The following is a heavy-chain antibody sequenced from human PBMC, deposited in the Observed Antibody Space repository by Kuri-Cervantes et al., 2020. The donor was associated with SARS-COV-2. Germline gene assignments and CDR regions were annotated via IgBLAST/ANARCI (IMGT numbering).Heavy chain of an antibody. D-gene: IGHD6-6*01. V-gene: IGHV1-69*05. CDR1: GGTFSSYA. CDR3: ARDSSSPQLYYYYYMDV. Sequence: SVKVSCKASGGTFSSYAISWVRQAPGQGLEWMGGIIPIFGTANYAQKFQGRVTITTDESTSTAYMELSSLRSEDTAVYYCARDSSSPQLYYYYYMDVWGKGTTVTVSS. J-gene: IGHJ6*03. CDR2: IIPIFGTA.